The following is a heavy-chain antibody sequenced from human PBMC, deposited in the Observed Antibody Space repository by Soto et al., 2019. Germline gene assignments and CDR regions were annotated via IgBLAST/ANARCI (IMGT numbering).Heavy chain of an antibody. J-gene: IGHJ5*02. V-gene: IGHV4-4*07. D-gene: IGHD1-1*01. Sequence: QVQLQESGPELVKPSETLSLTCTVSAASISGCYWSWIRKSAGKRLEWIGRIYATGTTDYNPSIMSQVMMSADTSEKQFSEKLRSVTAADTAVYYCVRDGTKNLGGWFDPWGQGISVTGSS. CDR3: VRDGTKNLGGWFDP. CDR2: IYATGTT. CDR1: AASISGCY.